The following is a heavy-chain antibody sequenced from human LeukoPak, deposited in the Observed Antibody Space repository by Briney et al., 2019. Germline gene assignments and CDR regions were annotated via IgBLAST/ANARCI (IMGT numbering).Heavy chain of an antibody. J-gene: IGHJ4*02. CDR3: ARDNPVNSQTGTSHFDY. CDR1: GGTFSSYA. CDR2: IIPIFGTA. D-gene: IGHD1-1*01. Sequence: GASVKVSCKASGGTFSSYAISWVRQAPGQGLEWMGGIIPIFGTANYAQKFQGRVTITADESTSTAYMELSSLRSEDTAVYYCARDNPVNSQTGTSHFDYWGQGTLVTVSS. V-gene: IGHV1-69*01.